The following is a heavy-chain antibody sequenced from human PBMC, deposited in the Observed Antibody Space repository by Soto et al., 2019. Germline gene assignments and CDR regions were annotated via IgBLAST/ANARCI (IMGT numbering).Heavy chain of an antibody. D-gene: IGHD3-9*01. CDR2: ISGGGDST. Sequence: GSLRLGCAASGFTVSGYALTWVRQFPGKGLEWVSTISGGGDSTYYADSVKGMFTISRDNAKNPLYLQMNSLRAEDTAIYYCARDPSTGYADYWGQGTLVTVSS. CDR3: ARDPSTGYADY. CDR1: GFTVSGYA. J-gene: IGHJ4*02. V-gene: IGHV3-23*01.